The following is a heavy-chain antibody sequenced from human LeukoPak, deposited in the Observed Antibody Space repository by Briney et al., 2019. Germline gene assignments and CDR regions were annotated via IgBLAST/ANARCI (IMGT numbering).Heavy chain of an antibody. J-gene: IGHJ3*02. CDR2: IIPIFGTA. Sequence: SVKVSCKASGGTFSSYAISWVRQAPGQGLEWMGGIIPIFGTANYAQKFQGRVTITADESTSTAYMELRSLRSDDTAVYYCARLIEDDAFDIWGQGTMVTVSS. CDR1: GGTFSSYA. V-gene: IGHV1-69*13. D-gene: IGHD3-22*01. CDR3: ARLIEDDAFDI.